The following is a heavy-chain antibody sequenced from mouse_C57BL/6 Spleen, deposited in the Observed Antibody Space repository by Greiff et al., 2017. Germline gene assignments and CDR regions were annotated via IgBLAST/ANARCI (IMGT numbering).Heavy chain of an antibody. CDR3: AREGLPYAMDY. D-gene: IGHD2-2*01. V-gene: IGHV1-4*01. J-gene: IGHJ4*01. CDR2: INPSSGYT. Sequence: QVQLKQSGAELARPGASVKMSCKASGYTFTSYTMHWVKQRPGQGLEWIGYINPSSGYTKYNQKFKDKATLTADKSSSTAYMQLSSLTSEDSAVYYCAREGLPYAMDYWGQGTSVTVSA. CDR1: GYTFTSYT.